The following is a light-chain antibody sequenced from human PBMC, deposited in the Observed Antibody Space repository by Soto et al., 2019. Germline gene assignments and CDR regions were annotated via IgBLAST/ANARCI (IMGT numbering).Light chain of an antibody. CDR2: DAS. CDR3: QQRYTLIT. V-gene: IGKV3-11*01. Sequence: IALTQSPSKMYLVRGGIANLSRRASQSVSSDLAWYQQKPGQAPRLLIYDASNRATGIPARFSGSGSGTDFTLTISSLEPEDFAVYYCQQRYTLITFGPGTKVDI. CDR1: QSVSSD. J-gene: IGKJ3*01.